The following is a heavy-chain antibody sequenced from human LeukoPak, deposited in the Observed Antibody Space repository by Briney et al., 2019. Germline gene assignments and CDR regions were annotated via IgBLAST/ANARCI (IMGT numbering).Heavy chain of an antibody. CDR2: FDPEDGET. J-gene: IGHJ4*02. Sequence: ASVKVSCKVSGYTLTELSMHWVRQAPGKRLEWMGGFDPEDGETIYAQKFQGRVTMTEDTSTDTAYMELSRLRSEDRAVYYCATGEWELATYFDYWGQGTLVTVSS. CDR3: ATGEWELATYFDY. D-gene: IGHD1-26*01. CDR1: GYTLTELS. V-gene: IGHV1-24*01.